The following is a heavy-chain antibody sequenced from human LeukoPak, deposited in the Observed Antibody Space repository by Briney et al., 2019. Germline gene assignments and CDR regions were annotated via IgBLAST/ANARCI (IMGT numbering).Heavy chain of an antibody. D-gene: IGHD5-18*01. V-gene: IGHV1-8*01. CDR1: GYTFTCYD. Sequence: ASVKVSCKASGYTFTCYDINWVRQATGQGLEWMGWMNPNSGNTGYAQKFQGRVTMTRNTSISTAYMELSSLRSEDTAVYYCARYVDTAMVSDYWGQGTLVTVSS. CDR3: ARYVDTAMVSDY. J-gene: IGHJ4*02. CDR2: MNPNSGNT.